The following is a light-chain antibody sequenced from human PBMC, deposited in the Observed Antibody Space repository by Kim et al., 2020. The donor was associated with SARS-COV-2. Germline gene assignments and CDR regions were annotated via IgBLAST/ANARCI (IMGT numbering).Light chain of an antibody. CDR3: QQRSTWPPWT. CDR1: RNIDTY. Sequence: VLTQSPGTLSLSPGERATLSCRASRNIDTYLAWYQQIPGRAPRLLIYDASNRAAGIPARFTGSGSGTDFTLTISSLEPEDFAVYYCQQRSTWPPWTFGQGTKVDIK. J-gene: IGKJ1*01. CDR2: DAS. V-gene: IGKV3-11*01.